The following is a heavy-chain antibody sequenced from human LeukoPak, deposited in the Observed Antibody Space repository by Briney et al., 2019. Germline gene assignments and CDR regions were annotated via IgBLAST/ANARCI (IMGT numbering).Heavy chain of an antibody. CDR3: ARDEPDYGDYVSRH. J-gene: IGHJ4*02. CDR1: GFTFSNYA. D-gene: IGHD4-17*01. Sequence: GGSLRLSCAASGFTFSNYAFHWVRQPPGKGLEWAAVISYEGSVTYYADSVKGRFTISRDNSKNTLDLQMNSLRAEDTAVYYCARDEPDYGDYVSRHWGQGTLVTVPS. CDR2: ISYEGSVT. V-gene: IGHV3-30*04.